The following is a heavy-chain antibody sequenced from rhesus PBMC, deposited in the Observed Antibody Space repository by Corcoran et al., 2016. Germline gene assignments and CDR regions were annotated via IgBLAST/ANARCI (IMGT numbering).Heavy chain of an antibody. CDR2: IPGSGGST. J-gene: IGHJ4*01. V-gene: IGHV4-173*01. D-gene: IGHD6-19*01. CDR3: ARDRSSLYYFDY. CDR1: GGSISSNY. Sequence: QLQLQESGPGLVKPSETLSLTCAVSGGSISSNYWSWIRQPPGKGLEWIGRIPGSGGSTDYNPSLKSRVTMSTNTSKNQFSLKLSSVTAADTAVYYCARDRSSLYYFDYWGQGVLVTVSS.